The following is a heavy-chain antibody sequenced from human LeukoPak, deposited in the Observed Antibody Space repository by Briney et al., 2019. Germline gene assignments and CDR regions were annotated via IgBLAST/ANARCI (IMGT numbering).Heavy chain of an antibody. J-gene: IGHJ4*02. Sequence: GRSLRLSCAASGFTFSSYAMHWVRQAPGKGLEWVSAITATSSSTHDADSVQGRFTISRDNSKNTLYLQMNSLRPEDTAIYYCAKLFESGTYNNFFHYWGQGTLVTVFS. CDR1: GFTFSSYA. CDR2: ITATSSST. CDR3: AKLFESGTYNNFFHY. V-gene: IGHV3-23*01. D-gene: IGHD3-10*01.